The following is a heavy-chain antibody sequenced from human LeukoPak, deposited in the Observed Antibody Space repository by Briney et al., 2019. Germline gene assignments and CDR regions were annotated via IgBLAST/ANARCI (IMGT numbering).Heavy chain of an antibody. CDR2: IYYSGST. CDR1: GGSISSYY. D-gene: IGHD5-12*01. Sequence: SETLSLTCTVSGGSISSYYWSWIRQPPGKGLEWIGYIYYSGSTNYNPSLKSRVTMSGDTSKSQFSLRLSSMTAADTAVYYCARDSDYDRSFDFWGQGTLVTVSS. V-gene: IGHV4-59*12. CDR3: ARDSDYDRSFDF. J-gene: IGHJ4*02.